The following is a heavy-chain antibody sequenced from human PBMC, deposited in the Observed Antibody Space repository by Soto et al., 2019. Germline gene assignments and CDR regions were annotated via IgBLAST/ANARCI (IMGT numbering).Heavy chain of an antibody. CDR3: ARTTAVPNTLRSRYFFDY. CDR1: GGSVSDKTYY. V-gene: IGHV4-61*01. Sequence: SETLSLTSSVSGGSVSDKTYYWSWIRQPPGKRLEWIGYVYYSGTTNYNPSLKSRVTISVDLSKNRFSLRLSSVTTADTALYYCARTTAVPNTLRSRYFFDYWGQGTLVTVSS. CDR2: VYYSGTT. D-gene: IGHD4-17*01. J-gene: IGHJ4*02.